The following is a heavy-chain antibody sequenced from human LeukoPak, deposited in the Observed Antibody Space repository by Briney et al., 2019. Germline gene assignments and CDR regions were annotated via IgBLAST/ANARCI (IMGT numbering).Heavy chain of an antibody. Sequence: GGSLRLSCAASGCTFSSYAMSWVRQAPGKGLEWVSAISGSGGSTYYADSVKGRFTISRDNSKNTLYLQMNGLRAEDTAVYYCAKGLPITISPLDYWGQGTLVTVSS. V-gene: IGHV3-23*01. D-gene: IGHD3-3*01. CDR1: GCTFSSYA. CDR2: ISGSGGST. CDR3: AKGLPITISPLDY. J-gene: IGHJ4*02.